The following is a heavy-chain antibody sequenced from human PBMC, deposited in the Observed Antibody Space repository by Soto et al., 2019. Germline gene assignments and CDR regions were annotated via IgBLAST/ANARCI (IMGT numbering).Heavy chain of an antibody. Sequence: GGSLRLSCAASGFTFSSYAMHWVRQAPGKGLEWVAVISYDGSNKYYADSVKGRFTISRDNSKNTLYLQMNSLRAEDTAVYYCARESSEGYWTDRYYYGMDVWGQGTTVTVSS. J-gene: IGHJ6*02. D-gene: IGHD1-1*01. V-gene: IGHV3-30-3*01. CDR3: ARESSEGYWTDRYYYGMDV. CDR1: GFTFSSYA. CDR2: ISYDGSNK.